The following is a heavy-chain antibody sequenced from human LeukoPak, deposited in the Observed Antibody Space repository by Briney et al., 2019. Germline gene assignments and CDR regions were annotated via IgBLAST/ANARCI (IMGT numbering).Heavy chain of an antibody. CDR3: ARVEGFYCSSSSCPLDH. Sequence: SETLSLTCTVSGGPISSSYWSWIRQPPGKGLEWIGFIYYSGNTNYNPSLKSRVTISVDTSKNQFSLKLSSVTAADTAVYYCARVEGFYCSSSSCPLDHWGQGTLVTVSS. CDR2: IYYSGNT. J-gene: IGHJ4*02. V-gene: IGHV4-59*01. D-gene: IGHD2-2*01. CDR1: GGPISSSY.